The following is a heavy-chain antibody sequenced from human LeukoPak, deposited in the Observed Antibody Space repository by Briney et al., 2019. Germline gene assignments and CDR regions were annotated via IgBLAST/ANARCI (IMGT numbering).Heavy chain of an antibody. CDR2: IYYSGST. Sequence: SETLSLTCTVSSGSISSYYWSWIRQPPGKGLEWIGYIYYSGSTNYNPSLKSRVTISVDTSKNQFSLKLSSVTAADTAVYYCARGLSKSSNWFDPWGQGTLVTVSS. V-gene: IGHV4-59*01. CDR3: ARGLSKSSNWFDP. J-gene: IGHJ5*02. D-gene: IGHD2/OR15-2a*01. CDR1: SGSISSYY.